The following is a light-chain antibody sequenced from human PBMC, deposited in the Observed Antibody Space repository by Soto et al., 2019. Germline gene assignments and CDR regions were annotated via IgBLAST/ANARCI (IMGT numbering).Light chain of an antibody. CDR3: SSYAGSNNFV. Sequence: QSVLTQPPSASGSPGQSVTISCTGTSSDVGGYNYVSWYQQHPGKAPKLMMYEVSTRPSGVPDLFSGSKSGNTASLTVSGLQAEDEADYYCSSYAGSNNFVFGTGTKLTVL. V-gene: IGLV2-8*01. CDR2: EVS. CDR1: SSDVGGYNY. J-gene: IGLJ1*01.